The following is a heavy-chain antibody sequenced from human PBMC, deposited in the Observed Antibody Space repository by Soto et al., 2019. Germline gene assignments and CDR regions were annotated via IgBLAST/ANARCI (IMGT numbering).Heavy chain of an antibody. J-gene: IGHJ6*02. CDR3: ARGPYGDYTGERPYGMDV. Sequence: SETLSLTCTVSGGSISSGGYYRSWIRQHPGKGLEWIGYIYYSGGTYYNPSLKSRVTISVATSKNQFSLKPSSVTAADTAVYYCARGPYGDYTGERPYGMDVWGQGTTVTVSS. CDR2: IYYSGGT. D-gene: IGHD4-17*01. CDR1: GGSISSGGYY. V-gene: IGHV4-31*03.